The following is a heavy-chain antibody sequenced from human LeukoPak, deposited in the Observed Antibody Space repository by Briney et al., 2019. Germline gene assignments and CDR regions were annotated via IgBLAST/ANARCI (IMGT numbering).Heavy chain of an antibody. CDR2: INHSGST. D-gene: IGHD3-10*01. CDR1: GGSISSYY. Sequence: PSETLSLTCTVSGGSISSYYWSWIRQPPGKGLEWIGEINHSGSTNYNPSLKSRVTISVDTSKNQFSLKLSSVTAADTAVYYCARGYYYGSGSYYTHDYWGQGTLVTVSS. J-gene: IGHJ4*02. V-gene: IGHV4-34*01. CDR3: ARGYYYGSGSYYTHDY.